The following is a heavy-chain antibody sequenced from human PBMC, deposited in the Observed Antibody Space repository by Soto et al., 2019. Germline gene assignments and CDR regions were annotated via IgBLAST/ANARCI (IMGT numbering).Heavy chain of an antibody. V-gene: IGHV4-39*01. Sequence: LPETLSLTCTVSGGSISSSSYYWGWIRQPPGKGLEWIGRIYYSGSSYYNQSLKSRVTISVDTSKNQFSLKLSSVTAADTAVYYCARLIRGSGSYYFDYWGQGTLVTVSS. CDR2: IYYSGSS. CDR3: ARLIRGSGSYYFDY. J-gene: IGHJ4*02. CDR1: GGSISSSSYY. D-gene: IGHD1-26*01.